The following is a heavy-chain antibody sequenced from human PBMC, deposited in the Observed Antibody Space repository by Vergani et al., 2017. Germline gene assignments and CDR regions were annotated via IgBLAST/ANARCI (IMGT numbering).Heavy chain of an antibody. J-gene: IGHJ1*01. CDR1: GDPSNSYT. V-gene: IGHV1-69*08. D-gene: IGHD2-8*01. Sequence: QVHLVQSGAEVKKPGSSVRISCKGSGDPSNSYTVNWVRQAPGQGLEWMGRVVPVFDTTNFAQKFQGRVTMTADQSTSTAYMELSSLGSDDTAVYFCATGPRGGVYPHFRYWGQGTLVTVSS. CDR3: ATGPRGGVYPHFRY. CDR2: VVPVFDTT.